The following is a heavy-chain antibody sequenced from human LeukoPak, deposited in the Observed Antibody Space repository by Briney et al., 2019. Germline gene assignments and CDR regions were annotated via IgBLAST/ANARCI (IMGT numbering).Heavy chain of an antibody. D-gene: IGHD3-10*01. Sequence: TGGALRISCATPGFTFCSHAMSWVRPAPGKGLEWVSAISGSGGSTYYADSVKGRFTISRDNSKNTLYLQMNSLRAEDTAVYYCAKDLGSYYYYMDVWGKGTTVTVSS. J-gene: IGHJ6*03. CDR2: ISGSGGST. V-gene: IGHV3-23*01. CDR3: AKDLGSYYYYMDV. CDR1: GFTFCSHA.